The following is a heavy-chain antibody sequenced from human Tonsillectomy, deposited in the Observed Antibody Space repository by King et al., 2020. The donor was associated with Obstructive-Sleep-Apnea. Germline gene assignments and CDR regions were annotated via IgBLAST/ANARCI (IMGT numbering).Heavy chain of an antibody. CDR3: ARATPAWFDP. Sequence: QLQESGPRLVKPSETLSLTCTVSGGSISSSSYYWGWIRQPPGKGLEWIGSMFYSGRTYYNPSLKSRVTISVDTSKNQFSLKVSSVTAADTAVYYCARATPAWFDPWGQGTLVTVSS. V-gene: IGHV4-39*07. CDR2: MFYSGRT. CDR1: GGSISSSSYY. J-gene: IGHJ5*02.